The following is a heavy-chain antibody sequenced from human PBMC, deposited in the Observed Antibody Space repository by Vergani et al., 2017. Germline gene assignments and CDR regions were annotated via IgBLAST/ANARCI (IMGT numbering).Heavy chain of an antibody. J-gene: IGHJ6*03. CDR2: MNPNSGNT. D-gene: IGHD3-10*01. V-gene: IGHV1-8*01. CDR3: ARGPKYDGSGSQTYYYYMDV. Sequence: QVQLVQSGAEVKKPGASVKVSCKASGYTFTSYDINWVRQATGQGLEWMGWMNPNSGNTGYAQKFQGRVTMTRNTSISTAYMELSSLRSEDTAGYYCARGPKYDGSGSQTYYYYMDVWGKGTTVTVSS. CDR1: GYTFTSYD.